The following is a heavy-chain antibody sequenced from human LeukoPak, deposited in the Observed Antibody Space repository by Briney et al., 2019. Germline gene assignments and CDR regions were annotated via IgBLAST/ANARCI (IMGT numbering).Heavy chain of an antibody. CDR3: AKGGSGSYYDRIDF. D-gene: IGHD1-26*01. CDR2: ISVGGDTT. Sequence: SGGSLRLSCAASGFTFSTYVMSWARQAPGKGLEWVSTISVGGDTTFYADSVKGRFTISRDNSKHTLYLQMNSLRAEDTAVYYCAKGGSGSYYDRIDFWGQGTLVTVSS. CDR1: GFTFSTYV. J-gene: IGHJ4*02. V-gene: IGHV3-23*01.